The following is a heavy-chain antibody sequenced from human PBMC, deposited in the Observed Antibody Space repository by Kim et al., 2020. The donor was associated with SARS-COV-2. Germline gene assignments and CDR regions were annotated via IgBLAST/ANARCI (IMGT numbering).Heavy chain of an antibody. V-gene: IGHV3-21*01. Sequence: GGSLRLSCAASGFTFSSYSMNWVRQAPGKGLEWVSSISSSSSYIYYADSVKGRFTISRDNAKNSLYLQMISLRAEDTAVYYCARGPRGYSYGYVDYWGQGTLVTVSS. CDR2: ISSSSSYI. CDR3: ARGPRGYSYGYVDY. J-gene: IGHJ4*02. D-gene: IGHD5-18*01. CDR1: GFTFSSYS.